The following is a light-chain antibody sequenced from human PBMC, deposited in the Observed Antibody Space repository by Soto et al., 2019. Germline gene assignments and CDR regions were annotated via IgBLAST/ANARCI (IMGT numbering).Light chain of an antibody. CDR3: VSYAGTYTYG. CDR2: EAS. Sequence: QSALTQPASVSASPGQSITISCTGTSSDVGSYNFVSWYQQYPGKAPKVMIYEASKRPSGVSNRFSASKSSNTASPTISGLQADDEADYSCVSYAGTYTYGFGTGTKVPS. CDR1: SSDVGSYNF. J-gene: IGLJ1*01. V-gene: IGLV2-23*01.